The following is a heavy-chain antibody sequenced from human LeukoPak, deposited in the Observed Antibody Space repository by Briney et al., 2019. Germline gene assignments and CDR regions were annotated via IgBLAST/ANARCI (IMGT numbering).Heavy chain of an antibody. CDR3: ARAWESIAGYYFDY. D-gene: IGHD1-26*01. J-gene: IGHJ4*02. CDR2: INPSFNPGVDVT. Sequence: GASVKVSRKASGYTFSSYHIHWVRQAPGQGLEWMGKINPSFNPGVDVTSYAQKFQGRVTMTRDISTNTVYMELSSLTSEDTAVYYCARAWESIAGYYFDYWGQGTLATVSS. V-gene: IGHV1-46*01. CDR1: GYTFSSYH.